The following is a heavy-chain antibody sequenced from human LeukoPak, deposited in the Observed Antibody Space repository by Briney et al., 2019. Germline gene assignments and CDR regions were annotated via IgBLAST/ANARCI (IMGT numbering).Heavy chain of an antibody. D-gene: IGHD4-17*01. Sequence: GGSLRLSCAASGFTFSDSFMSWIRQAPGKGLEWVSYISGRGSSIYYTDSVKSRFTISRDNAKNSLNLQMNSPRAEDTAVYYCAKGRGTTKSAYWGQGTLVTVSS. CDR1: GFTFSDSF. J-gene: IGHJ4*02. CDR3: AKGRGTTKSAY. V-gene: IGHV3-11*01. CDR2: ISGRGSSI.